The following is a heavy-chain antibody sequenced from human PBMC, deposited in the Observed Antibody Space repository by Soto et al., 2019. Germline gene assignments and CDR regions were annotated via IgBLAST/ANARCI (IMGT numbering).Heavy chain of an antibody. CDR2: INAGYGNT. D-gene: IGHD7-27*01. CDR3: ARDTGDGTFDP. CDR1: GYTFSSYA. Sequence: GASVKVSCKASGYTFSSYAMHWVRQAPGQRLEWMGWINAGYGNTKSSQKFQDRVTISRDTSASTAYMELTSLRSEDTAVYYCARDTGDGTFDPWGQGTQVTVSS. V-gene: IGHV1-3*01. J-gene: IGHJ5*02.